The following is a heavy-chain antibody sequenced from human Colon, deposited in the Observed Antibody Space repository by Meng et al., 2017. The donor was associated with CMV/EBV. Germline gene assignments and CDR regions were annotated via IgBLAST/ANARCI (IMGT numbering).Heavy chain of an antibody. CDR2: IRHSGLT. D-gene: IGHD5-24*01. Sequence: WVRQGPGKGLEWIGEIRHSGLTSHNPALKSRITISLDTSKNQVSLEVRSVIAADTGVYYCARQRENFYYYGMDVWGHGTMVTVSS. CDR3: ARQRENFYYYGMDV. J-gene: IGHJ6*02. V-gene: IGHV4-34*01.